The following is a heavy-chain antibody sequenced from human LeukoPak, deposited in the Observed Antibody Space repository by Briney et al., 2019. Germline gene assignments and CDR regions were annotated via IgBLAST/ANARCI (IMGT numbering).Heavy chain of an antibody. CDR3: ARDGSSLDY. Sequence: ASVKVSCKASGGTFSSYAISWVRQAPGQGLEWMGIINPSGGSTSYAQKFQGRVTMTRDTSTSTVYMKLSSLRSEDTAVYYCARDGSSLDYWGQGTLVTVSS. V-gene: IGHV1-46*01. CDR1: GGTFSSYA. CDR2: INPSGGST. J-gene: IGHJ4*02. D-gene: IGHD2-2*03.